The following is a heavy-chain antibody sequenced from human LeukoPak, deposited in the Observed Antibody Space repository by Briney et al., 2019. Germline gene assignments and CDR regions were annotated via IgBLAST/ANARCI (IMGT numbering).Heavy chain of an antibody. V-gene: IGHV1-69*05. Sequence: SVKVSRKASGGTFSSYAISWVRQAPGQGLEWMGRIIPIFGTANYAQKFQGRVTITTDESTSTAYMELSSLRSEDTAVYYCARGGWLQFCYFDYWGQGTLVTVSS. CDR2: IIPIFGTA. D-gene: IGHD5-24*01. J-gene: IGHJ4*02. CDR1: GGTFSSYA. CDR3: ARGGWLQFCYFDY.